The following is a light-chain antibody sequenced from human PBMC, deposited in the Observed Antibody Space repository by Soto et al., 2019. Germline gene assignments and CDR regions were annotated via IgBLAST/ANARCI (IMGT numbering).Light chain of an antibody. J-gene: IGKJ1*01. CDR1: QYITIY. CDR2: GAS. CDR3: QQYGSSGT. Sequence: IMVAQSPAALCLSPGEGGTLSCRASQYITIYLAWYQQKPGQAPRLLIYGASTRATGIPARFSGSGSGTEFTLTISRLEPEDFVVYYCQQYGSSGTFGQGTKVDI. V-gene: IGKV3-20*01.